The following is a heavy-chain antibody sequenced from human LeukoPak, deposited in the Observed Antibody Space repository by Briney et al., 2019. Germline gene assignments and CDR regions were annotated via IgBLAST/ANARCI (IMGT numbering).Heavy chain of an antibody. V-gene: IGHV4-34*01. CDR3: ARVGYSSGWYPLDY. CDR1: GGSFSGYC. CDR2: INHDRTT. D-gene: IGHD6-19*01. J-gene: IGHJ4*02. Sequence: SSETLSLTCAVFGGSFSGYCWNWIRQPPGKGLEWIAEINHDRTTKYNPSLKSRVTISVDTSRNQFSLKLSSVTAADTAVYYCARVGYSSGWYPLDYWGQGTLVTVSS.